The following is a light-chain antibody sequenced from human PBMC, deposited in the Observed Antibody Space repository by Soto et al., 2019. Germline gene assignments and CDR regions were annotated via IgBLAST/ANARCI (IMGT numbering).Light chain of an antibody. J-gene: IGLJ2*01. CDR3: SSFVGAPVI. Sequence: QSALTQPASVSGSPEQSITISCTGTSSDVGGYKYVSWYQQHPGKVPKLIIFEVNKRPSGVPDRFSGSKSGDTASLTVSGLQAEDEADYYCSSFVGAPVIFGGGTKLTVL. CDR1: SSDVGGYKY. CDR2: EVN. V-gene: IGLV2-8*01.